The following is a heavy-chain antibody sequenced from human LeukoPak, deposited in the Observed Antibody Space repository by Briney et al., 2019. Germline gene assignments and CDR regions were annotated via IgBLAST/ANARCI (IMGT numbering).Heavy chain of an antibody. D-gene: IGHD5-12*01. V-gene: IGHV3-48*03. Sequence: GGSLRLSCAASGFTFDFNEMNWVRQAPGKGLEWVSYISPSGSTIYYADSVKGRFTISRDNSKNTLYLQMNSLRAEDTAVYYCANLEWGVATIRDDYWGQGTLVTVSS. CDR2: ISPSGSTI. CDR1: GFTFDFNE. J-gene: IGHJ4*02. CDR3: ANLEWGVATIRDDY.